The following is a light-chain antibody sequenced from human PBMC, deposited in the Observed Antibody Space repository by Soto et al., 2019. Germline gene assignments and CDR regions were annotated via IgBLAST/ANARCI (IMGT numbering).Light chain of an antibody. CDR2: EVN. Sequence: QSALTQPASVSGSPGQSITISCTGTRSDVGGYNYVSWYQQHPGKAPKLMIFEVNNRPSGVSNRFSGSKSCNTASLTISGLKAEDEGDYFCSSFTSTNTWVFGGGTKLTVL. V-gene: IGLV2-14*01. J-gene: IGLJ3*02. CDR3: SSFTSTNTWV. CDR1: RSDVGGYNY.